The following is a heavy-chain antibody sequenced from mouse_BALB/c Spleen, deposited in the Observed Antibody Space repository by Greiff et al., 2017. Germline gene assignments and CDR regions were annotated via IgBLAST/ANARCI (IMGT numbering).Heavy chain of an antibody. D-gene: IGHD3-2*01. CDR3: AREATARATDWFAY. CDR1: GFTFSSYA. CDR2: ISSGGSYT. Sequence: EVMLVESGGGLVKPGGSLKLSCAASGFTFSSYAMSWVRQTPEKRLEWVATISSGGSYTYYPDSVKGRFTISRDNAKNTLYLQMSSLRSEDTAMYYCAREATARATDWFAYWGQGTLVTVSA. V-gene: IGHV5-9-1*01. J-gene: IGHJ3*01.